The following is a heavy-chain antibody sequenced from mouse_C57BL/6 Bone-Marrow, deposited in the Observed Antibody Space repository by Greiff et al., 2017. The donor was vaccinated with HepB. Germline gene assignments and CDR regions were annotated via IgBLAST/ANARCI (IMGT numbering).Heavy chain of an antibody. V-gene: IGHV5-4*01. D-gene: IGHD1-1*01. CDR1: GFTFSSYA. CDR2: ISDGGSYT. Sequence: EVKLQESGGGLVKPGGSLKLSCAASGFTFSSYAMSWVRQTPEKRLEWVATISDGGSYTYYPDNVKGRFTISRDNAKNNLYLQMSHLKSEDTAMYYCARDRNYHFDYWGQGTTLTVSS. CDR3: ARDRNYHFDY. J-gene: IGHJ2*01.